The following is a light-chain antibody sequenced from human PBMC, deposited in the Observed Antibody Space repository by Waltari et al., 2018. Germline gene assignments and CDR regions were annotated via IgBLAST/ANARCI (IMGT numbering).Light chain of an antibody. J-gene: IGLJ1*01. Sequence: QSALTPPASLSGSPGQTITISCTGTGSDVGAYAYVSWFQQSPGKAPKPIIFDVTTHPSGFSDRFAGSRSANTASLTSSGLQAEDEADYYCSSYTSRKTYVFGTGTRVTV. CDR1: GSDVGAYAY. V-gene: IGLV2-14*01. CDR3: SSYTSRKTYV. CDR2: DVT.